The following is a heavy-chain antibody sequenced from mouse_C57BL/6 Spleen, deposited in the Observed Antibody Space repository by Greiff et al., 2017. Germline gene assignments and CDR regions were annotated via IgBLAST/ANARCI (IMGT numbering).Heavy chain of an antibody. D-gene: IGHD2-3*01. V-gene: IGHV1-64*01. CDR2: IHPTSGST. J-gene: IGHJ3*01. Sequence: QVQLQQPGAELVKPGASVKLSCKASGYTFTSYWMHWVKQRPGQGLEWIGMIHPTSGSTNYNEKFKSKATLTVDKSSSTAYMQLSSLTSEDAAVYYCASHDGYYWFAYWGQGTLVTVSA. CDR3: ASHDGYYWFAY. CDR1: GYTFTSYW.